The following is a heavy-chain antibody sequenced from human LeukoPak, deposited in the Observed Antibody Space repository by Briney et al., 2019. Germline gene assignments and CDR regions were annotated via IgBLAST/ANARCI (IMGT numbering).Heavy chain of an antibody. CDR3: AKEPASGSCFDY. CDR1: GYTFNSYA. Sequence: GGSLRLSCTASGYTFNSYAMSWIRQAPGKGLEWVSGISGSGTSTYYADSVKGRFTISRDNSKNTLYLQMNSLRAEDTALYYCAKEPASGSCFDYWGQGTLVTVSS. D-gene: IGHD3-10*01. J-gene: IGHJ4*02. V-gene: IGHV3-23*01. CDR2: ISGSGTST.